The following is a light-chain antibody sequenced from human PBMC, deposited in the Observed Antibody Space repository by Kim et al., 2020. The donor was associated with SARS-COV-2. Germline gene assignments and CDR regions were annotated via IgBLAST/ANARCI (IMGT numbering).Light chain of an antibody. V-gene: IGKV3-20*01. J-gene: IGKJ5*01. CDR1: QSVGSRY. Sequence: EVVLTQSPGTLSLSPGESATLSCRASQSVGSRYLAWYQQKPGQAPSLLMYDVSSRATGIPDRFSGSGSGTDFTLTISRLEPEDFAVYYCQQYYRSSRTLGQGTRLENK. CDR3: QQYYRSSRT. CDR2: DVS.